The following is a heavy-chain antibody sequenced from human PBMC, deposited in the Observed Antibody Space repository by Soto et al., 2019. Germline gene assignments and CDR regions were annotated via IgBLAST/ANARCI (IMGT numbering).Heavy chain of an antibody. CDR3: AKEVWGAYDY. CDR1: GFTFSSYG. V-gene: IGHV3-30*18. CDR2: ISYDGSNK. Sequence: GGSLRLSCAASGFTFSSYGMHWVRQAPGKGLEWVAVISYDGSNKYYADSVKGRFTISRDNSKNTLYLQMNSLRAEDTAVYYYAKEVWGAYDYWGQGTLVTVSS. D-gene: IGHD3-16*01. J-gene: IGHJ4*02.